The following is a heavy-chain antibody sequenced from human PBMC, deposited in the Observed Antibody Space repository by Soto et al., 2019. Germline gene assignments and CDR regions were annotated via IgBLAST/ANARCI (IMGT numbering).Heavy chain of an antibody. V-gene: IGHV3-48*02. Sequence: PGGSLRLSCAASGFTFSSYSLNWVRQAPGKGLEWVSYISSDSGTIFYADSVRGRFTISRDNAKNSLYLEINSLRDEDSAVYYCAREAAPKPPLYGSGGYYRPLIHWCRATLVTV. CDR3: AREAAPKPPLYGSGGYYRPLIH. D-gene: IGHD3-22*01. J-gene: IGHJ4*02. CDR2: ISSDSGTI. CDR1: GFTFSSYS.